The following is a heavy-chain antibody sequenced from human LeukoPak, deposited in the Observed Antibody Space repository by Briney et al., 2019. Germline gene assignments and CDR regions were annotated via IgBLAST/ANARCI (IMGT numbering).Heavy chain of an antibody. D-gene: IGHD6-19*01. CDR3: AKNRTRGIALGAVAGCFDY. Sequence: GGSLRLSCAASGFTFSSYAMSWVRQAPGKGLEWVSAISGSGGSTYYADSVKGRFTISRDNSKNTLYLQMNSLRAEDTAVYYWAKNRTRGIALGAVAGCFDYWGQGTLVTVSS. V-gene: IGHV3-23*01. J-gene: IGHJ4*02. CDR1: GFTFSSYA. CDR2: ISGSGGST.